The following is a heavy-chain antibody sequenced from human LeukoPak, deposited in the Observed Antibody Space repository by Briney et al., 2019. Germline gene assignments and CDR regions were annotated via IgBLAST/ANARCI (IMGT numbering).Heavy chain of an antibody. CDR3: ARDSYYYDSSGYPILEYYFDY. Sequence: PGGSLRLSCAASGFTFSSYAMGWVRQAPGKGLEWVSGINWNGGSTGYADSVKGRFTISRDNAKNSLYLQMNSLRAEDTALYYCARDSYYYDSSGYPILEYYFDYWGQGTLVTVSS. CDR1: GFTFSSYA. D-gene: IGHD3-22*01. CDR2: INWNGGST. J-gene: IGHJ4*02. V-gene: IGHV3-20*04.